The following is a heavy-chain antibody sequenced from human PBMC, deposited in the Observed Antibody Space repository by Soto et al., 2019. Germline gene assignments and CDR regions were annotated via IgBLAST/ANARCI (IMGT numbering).Heavy chain of an antibody. CDR3: AKDRGEGRFGDALPAAR. D-gene: IGHD3-10*01. V-gene: IGHV3-30*18. CDR2: ISYDGSNK. CDR1: GFTFSSYG. J-gene: IGHJ4*02. Sequence: GVSLRLSCAASGFTFSSYGMHWVRQAPGKGLEWVAVISYDGSNKYYADSVKGRFTISRDNSKNTLYLQMNSLRAEDTAVYYCAKDRGEGRFGDALPAARWGQGTLVTVSS.